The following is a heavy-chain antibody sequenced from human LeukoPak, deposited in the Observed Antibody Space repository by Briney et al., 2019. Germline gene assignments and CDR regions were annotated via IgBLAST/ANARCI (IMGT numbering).Heavy chain of an antibody. CDR1: GFTFSNE. Sequence: GGSLRLSCAASGFTFSNEMNWVRQAPGKGLEWVSYISSSGSTIYYADSVKGRFTISRDNAKNSLYLQMNSLRAEDTAVYYCATGFGETFGAFDIWGQGTMVTISS. CDR2: ISSSGSTI. D-gene: IGHD3-10*01. CDR3: ATGFGETFGAFDI. V-gene: IGHV3-48*03. J-gene: IGHJ3*02.